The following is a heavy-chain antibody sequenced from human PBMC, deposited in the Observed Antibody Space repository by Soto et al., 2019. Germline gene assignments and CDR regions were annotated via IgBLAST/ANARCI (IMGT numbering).Heavy chain of an antibody. V-gene: IGHV3-33*01. CDR2: IWYDGSNK. CDR3: ARGKDFWSGYYTDY. D-gene: IGHD3-3*01. Sequence: QVQLVESGGGVVQPGRSLRLSCAASGFTFSSYGMHWVRQAPGKGLEWVAVIWYDGSNKYYADSVKGRFTISRDNSKNTLYLQMNSLRAEDTAVYYCARGKDFWSGYYTDYWGQGTLVTVS. CDR1: GFTFSSYG. J-gene: IGHJ4*02.